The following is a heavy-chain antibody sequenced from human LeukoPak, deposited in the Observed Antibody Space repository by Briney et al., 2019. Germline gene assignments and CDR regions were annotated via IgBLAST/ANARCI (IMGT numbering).Heavy chain of an antibody. D-gene: IGHD3-9*01. CDR1: GGSISSYY. CDR3: AGSGFDRAFDI. Sequence: SETLSLTCTVSGGSISSYYWSWIRQPPGKGLEWIGYIYYSGSTNYNPSLESRVTISVDTSKNQFSLKLSSVTAADTAVYYCAGSGFDRAFDIWGQGTMVTVSS. J-gene: IGHJ3*02. CDR2: IYYSGST. V-gene: IGHV4-59*01.